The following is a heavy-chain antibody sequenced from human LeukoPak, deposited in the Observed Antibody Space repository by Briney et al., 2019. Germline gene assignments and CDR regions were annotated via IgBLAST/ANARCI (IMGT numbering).Heavy chain of an antibody. D-gene: IGHD3-10*01. Sequence: PGRSLRLSCAASGFTFSSYGIHWVRQAPGKGLEWVAVLSYDGSNKYYADSVKGRLTISRDNSKNTLYLQMNSLRAEDTAVYYCAKDHSGSRRGGYWFDPWGQGTLVTVSS. CDR1: GFTFSSYG. CDR3: AKDHSGSRRGGYWFDP. J-gene: IGHJ5*02. CDR2: LSYDGSNK. V-gene: IGHV3-30*18.